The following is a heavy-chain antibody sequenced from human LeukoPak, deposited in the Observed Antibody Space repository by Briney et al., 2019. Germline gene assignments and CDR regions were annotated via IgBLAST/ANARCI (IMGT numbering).Heavy chain of an antibody. D-gene: IGHD6-6*01. CDR1: GFTFSSNY. J-gene: IGHJ5*02. V-gene: IGHV4-59*01. Sequence: PGGSLRLSCAASGFTFSSNYRSWIRQPPGKGLEWIGYIYYSGSTNYNPSLKSRVTISVDTSKNQFSLKLSSVTAADTAVYYCARGAEIEYSSSSGWFDPWGQGTLVTVSS. CDR3: ARGAEIEYSSSSGWFDP. CDR2: IYYSGST.